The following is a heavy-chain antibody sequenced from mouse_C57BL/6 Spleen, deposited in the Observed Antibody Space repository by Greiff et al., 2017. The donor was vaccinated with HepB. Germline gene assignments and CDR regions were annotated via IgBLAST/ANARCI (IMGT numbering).Heavy chain of an antibody. CDR1: GYTFTSYW. CDR2: IYPGNSDT. CDR3: TRPDYGYDVEVPYFDY. Sequence: EVQLQQSGTVLARPGASVKMSCKTSGYTFTSYWMHWVKQRPGQGLEWIGAIYPGNSDTSYNQKFKGKAKLTAVTSASTAYMELSSLTNEDSAVYYCTRPDYGYDVEVPYFDYWGQGTTLTVSS. V-gene: IGHV1-5*01. J-gene: IGHJ2*01. D-gene: IGHD2-2*01.